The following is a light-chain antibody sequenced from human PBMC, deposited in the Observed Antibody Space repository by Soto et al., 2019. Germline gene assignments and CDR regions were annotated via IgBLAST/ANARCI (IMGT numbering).Light chain of an antibody. Sequence: QSALTQPASVSGSPGQSITISCTGTSNDVGGYNYVSWYQQHPGKAPKLMIYEVSNRPSGVSNRFSGSKSGNTASLTISGLQAEDEADYYCSSYTSSLYVFGTGTKVTVL. J-gene: IGLJ1*01. CDR2: EVS. CDR3: SSYTSSLYV. V-gene: IGLV2-14*01. CDR1: SNDVGGYNY.